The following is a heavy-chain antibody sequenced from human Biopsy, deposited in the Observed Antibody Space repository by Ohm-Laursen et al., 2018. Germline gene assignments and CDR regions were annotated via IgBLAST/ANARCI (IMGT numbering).Heavy chain of an antibody. Sequence: ASPKASCKVSSYTLTDYNIHWRRQVPGQGLEWLGDINCKTGATNYAPKFHGTVTMTRDTSLSTSYLALGSLRSADTAIYYCARDPLNGHKHFDYWGQGSLVTVSS. V-gene: IGHV1-2*02. CDR3: ARDPLNGHKHFDY. D-gene: IGHD2-8*01. CDR2: INCKTGAT. J-gene: IGHJ4*02. CDR1: SYTLTDYN.